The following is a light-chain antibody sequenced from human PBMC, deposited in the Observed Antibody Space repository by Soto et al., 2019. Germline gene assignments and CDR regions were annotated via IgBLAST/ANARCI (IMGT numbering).Light chain of an antibody. Sequence: QSVLTQPPSVSGAPGQRVSISCTGSSSNIGAGYDVNWYQHLPGTAPKLLIYANNNRPSGVPDRFSGSKSGTSASLAITGLQAEDEADYYCQSYDSSRSPLYVFGTGTKLT. J-gene: IGLJ1*01. V-gene: IGLV1-40*01. CDR1: SSNIGAGYD. CDR3: QSYDSSRSPLYV. CDR2: ANN.